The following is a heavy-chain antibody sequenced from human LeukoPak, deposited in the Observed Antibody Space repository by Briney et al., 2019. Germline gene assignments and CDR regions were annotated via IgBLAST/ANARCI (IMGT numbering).Heavy chain of an antibody. CDR3: ARESYWGSSAKGFDY. V-gene: IGHV3-48*01. CDR1: GFIFTDYS. J-gene: IGHJ4*02. CDR2: TDKTSSNI. Sequence: GGSLRLSCAASGFIFTDYSINWVRQAPGRGLEWISYTDKTSSNIYYADSVKGRFTISRDIAKNSLYLQMNSLRAEDTAVYYCARESYWGSSAKGFDYWGQGTLVTVSS. D-gene: IGHD7-27*01.